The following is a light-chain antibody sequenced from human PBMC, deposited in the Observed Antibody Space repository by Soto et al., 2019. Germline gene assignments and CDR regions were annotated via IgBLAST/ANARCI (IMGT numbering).Light chain of an antibody. CDR2: LGS. CDR1: QSLLHSNGYNY. J-gene: IGKJ4*01. Sequence: DIVMTQSPLSLPVTPGEPASISCRSSQSLLHSNGYNYLDWYVQKPGQSPQLLISLGSHRASGVPDRFSGSGSGTDFTLKISRVEAEDVGVYYCMQAVQTPQGLTFGGGTKVEIK. CDR3: MQAVQTPQGLT. V-gene: IGKV2-28*01.